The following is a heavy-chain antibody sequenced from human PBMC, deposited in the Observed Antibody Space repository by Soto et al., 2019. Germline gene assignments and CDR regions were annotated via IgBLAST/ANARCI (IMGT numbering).Heavy chain of an antibody. CDR3: ARDLLVLTVTTSQSV. V-gene: IGHV3-30-3*01. J-gene: IGHJ4*02. Sequence: GGSLRLSCAASGFTFSSYAMHWVRQAPGKGLEWVAVISYDGSNKYYADSVKGRFTISRDNSKNTLYLQMNSLRAEDTAVHYCARDLLVLTVTTSQSVWGQGTLVTVSS. CDR1: GFTFSSYA. CDR2: ISYDGSNK. D-gene: IGHD4-17*01.